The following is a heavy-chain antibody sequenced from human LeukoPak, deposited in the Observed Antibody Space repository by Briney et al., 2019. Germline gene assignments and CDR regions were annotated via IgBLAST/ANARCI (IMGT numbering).Heavy chain of an antibody. CDR2: IKQDGSEK. J-gene: IGHJ5*02. CDR1: GFIFSSYW. Sequence: GGSLRLSCAASGFIFSSYWMSWVRQAPGKGLEWVANIKQDGSEKYYVDSVKGRFTISRDNAKNSLYLQMNSLRADDTALYYCAKGGGFYFADWFDPWGQGTLVTVSS. V-gene: IGHV3-7*03. D-gene: IGHD3-22*01. CDR3: AKGGGFYFADWFDP.